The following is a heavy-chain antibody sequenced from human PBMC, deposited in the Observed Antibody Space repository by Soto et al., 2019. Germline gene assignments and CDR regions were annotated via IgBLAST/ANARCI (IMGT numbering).Heavy chain of an antibody. CDR1: GGSISSYY. D-gene: IGHD3-10*01. J-gene: IGHJ5*02. CDR3: ARHGSEGSGSYGWTNGFDP. Sequence: PSETLSLTCTVSGGSISSYYWSWIRQPPGKGLEWIGYIYYSGSTKFNPSLKSRVTISLDTSKNQFSLKLSSVTAADTAVYYCARHGSEGSGSYGWTNGFDPWGQGTLVTVSS. V-gene: IGHV4-59*08. CDR2: IYYSGST.